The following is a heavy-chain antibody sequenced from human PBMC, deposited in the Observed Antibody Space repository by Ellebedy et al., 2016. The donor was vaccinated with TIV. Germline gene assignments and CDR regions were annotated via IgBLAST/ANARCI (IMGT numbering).Heavy chain of an antibody. D-gene: IGHD3-10*01. Sequence: ASVKVSXXASGYTFGSYDINWVRQAPGQGPEWMGWMNPNSGNTGYPQRFQGRVTMTRDTSISTAYMELSSLTSEDTAVYYCATWAVRGAREAYFDYWGQGTLVTVSS. CDR2: MNPNSGNT. CDR3: ATWAVRGAREAYFDY. J-gene: IGHJ4*02. V-gene: IGHV1-8*01. CDR1: GYTFGSYD.